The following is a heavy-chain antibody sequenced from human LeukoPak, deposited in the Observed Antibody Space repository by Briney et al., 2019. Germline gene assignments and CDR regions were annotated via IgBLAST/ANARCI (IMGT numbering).Heavy chain of an antibody. D-gene: IGHD3-10*01. CDR3: ARRPYYYGSGSYYSPRNYFDY. J-gene: IGHJ4*02. Sequence: SETLSLTCTVPGYSINSAYYWGWIRQPPGKGLEWIGSVYHTGSTYYNPSLKSRVTISVDTSKNQFSLKLSSVTAADTAVYYCARRPYYYGSGSYYSPRNYFDYWGQGTLVTVSS. CDR2: VYHTGST. V-gene: IGHV4-38-2*02. CDR1: GYSINSAYY.